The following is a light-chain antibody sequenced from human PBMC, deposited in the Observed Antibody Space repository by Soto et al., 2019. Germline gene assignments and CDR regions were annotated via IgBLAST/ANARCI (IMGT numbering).Light chain of an antibody. CDR1: QFLSSY. Sequence: DIVMTQSPDSLTVSPGERAILSCRASQFLSSYLAWYQQIPGQPPRLLIYDTSNRVTGIPARFSGSRSGTDFTLTISSLEPEDFAVYFCHQRNKFGQGTRLEIK. CDR3: HQRNK. V-gene: IGKV3-11*01. CDR2: DTS. J-gene: IGKJ5*01.